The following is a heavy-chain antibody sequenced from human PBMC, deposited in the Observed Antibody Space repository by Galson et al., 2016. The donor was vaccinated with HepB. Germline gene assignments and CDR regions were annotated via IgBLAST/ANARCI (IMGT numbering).Heavy chain of an antibody. D-gene: IGHD3-22*01. Sequence: SETLSLTCVVSGGSFSGYDWNWIRQSPGKGLEWIGEINHSGRTNYNPSLKGRVAISVDMSKNQFSLKLRSVTAADTAVYFCAFPYDSSAFDYWGQGSLVTVSS. CDR2: INHSGRT. CDR3: AFPYDSSAFDY. CDR1: GGSFSGYD. V-gene: IGHV4-34*01. J-gene: IGHJ4*02.